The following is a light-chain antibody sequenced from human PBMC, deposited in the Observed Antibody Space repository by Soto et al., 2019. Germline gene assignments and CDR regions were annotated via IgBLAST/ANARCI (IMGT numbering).Light chain of an antibody. CDR2: GAS. J-gene: IGKJ2*01. CDR3: QQYNNWPPYT. CDR1: QSVSSN. V-gene: IGKV3-15*01. Sequence: EIVMTQSPDTLSVSPGERATLSCWASQSVSSNLAWYQQKPGQAPRLLIYGASTRATGIPARFSGSGSGTEFTLTISSLQSEDFAVNYCQQYNNWPPYTLGQGTKLEIK.